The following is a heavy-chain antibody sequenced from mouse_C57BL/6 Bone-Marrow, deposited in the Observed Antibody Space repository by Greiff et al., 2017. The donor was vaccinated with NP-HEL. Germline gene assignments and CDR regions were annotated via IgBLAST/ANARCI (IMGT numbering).Heavy chain of an antibody. CDR1: GYTFTDYN. Sequence: EVQLQESGPELVKPGASVKIPCKASGYTFTDYNMDWVKQSHGKSLEWIGDINPNNGGTIYNQKFKGKATLTVDKSSSTAYMELRSLTSEDTAVYYCARSELRLPSFAYWGQGTLVTVSA. D-gene: IGHD3-2*02. CDR2: INPNNGGT. V-gene: IGHV1-18*01. J-gene: IGHJ3*01. CDR3: ARSELRLPSFAY.